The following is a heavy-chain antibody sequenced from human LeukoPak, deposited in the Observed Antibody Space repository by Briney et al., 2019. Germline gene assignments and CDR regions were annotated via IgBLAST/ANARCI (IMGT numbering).Heavy chain of an antibody. J-gene: IGHJ4*02. CDR3: ATSRGRDGYNGAMDY. V-gene: IGHV4-34*01. D-gene: IGHD5-24*01. CDR2: INHSGST. Sequence: KRSETLSLTCAVYGGSFSGYYWSWIGQPPGKGLEWIGEINHSGSTNYNQSLKSRVTISVDTPRNQFSLKLSSVTAADTAVYYCATSRGRDGYNGAMDYWGQGTLVTVSS. CDR1: GGSFSGYY.